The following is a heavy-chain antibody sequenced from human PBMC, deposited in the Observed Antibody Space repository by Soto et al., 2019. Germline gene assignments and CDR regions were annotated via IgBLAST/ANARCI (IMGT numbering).Heavy chain of an antibody. J-gene: IGHJ6*03. D-gene: IGHD6-19*01. V-gene: IGHV4-34*01. CDR3: ARIFATQQWLASGLYYYMDV. CDR2: INHSGST. Sequence: QVQLQQWGAGLLKPSETLSLTCAVYGGSFSGYYWSWIRQPPGKGLEWIGEINHSGSTNYNPSLKSRVTISVDTSKNQFSLKLSSVTAADTAVYYCARIFATQQWLASGLYYYMDVWGKGTTVTVSS. CDR1: GGSFSGYY.